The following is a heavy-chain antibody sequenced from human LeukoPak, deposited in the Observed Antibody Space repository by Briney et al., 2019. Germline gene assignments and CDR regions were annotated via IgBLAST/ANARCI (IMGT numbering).Heavy chain of an antibody. V-gene: IGHV3-53*01. CDR1: GFTVSSNY. CDR2: IYSGGST. CDR3: AKGPMYYYDSSGYYVYYYYGMDV. Sequence: GGSLRLSCAASGFTVSSNYMSWVRQAPGKGLEWVSVIYSGGSTYYADSVKGRFTISRDNSKNTLYLQMNSLRAEDTAVYYCAKGPMYYYDSSGYYVYYYYGMDVWGQGTTVTVSS. D-gene: IGHD3-22*01. J-gene: IGHJ6*02.